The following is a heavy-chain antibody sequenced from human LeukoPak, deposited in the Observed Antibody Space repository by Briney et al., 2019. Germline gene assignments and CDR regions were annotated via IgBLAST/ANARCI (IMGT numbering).Heavy chain of an antibody. CDR3: ARHEATGTHFDY. V-gene: IGHV4-59*08. Sequence: SETLSLTCTVSGGSISSYYWSWIRQPPGQGLEWIGYIYYSGSTNYNPSLRCRVTISVDTSKNHLSLKLTSVTAADTAVYYCARHEATGTHFDYWGQGTLVSVSS. J-gene: IGHJ4*02. CDR2: IYYSGST. D-gene: IGHD6-13*01. CDR1: GGSISSYY.